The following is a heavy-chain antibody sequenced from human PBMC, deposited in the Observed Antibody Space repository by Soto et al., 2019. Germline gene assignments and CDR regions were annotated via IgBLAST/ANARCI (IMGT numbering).Heavy chain of an antibody. Sequence: GGSLRLSCAASGFTFSTYGMQWVRQAPGKGLEWVALIWYDGSYNYYADSVKGRFTISRDNSKNTLYLQMSSLRADDTAGYYCARDSVEMATIGTPQGHRGQGPPVTASS. CDR1: GFTFSTYG. J-gene: IGHJ4*02. CDR2: IWYDGSYN. CDR3: ARDSVEMATIGTPQGH. V-gene: IGHV3-33*01. D-gene: IGHD5-12*01.